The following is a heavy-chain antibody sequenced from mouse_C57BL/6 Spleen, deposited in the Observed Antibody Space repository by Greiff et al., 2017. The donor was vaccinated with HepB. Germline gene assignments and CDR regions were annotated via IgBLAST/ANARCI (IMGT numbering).Heavy chain of an antibody. CDR2: IYPGSGST. Sequence: QVQLQQPGAELVKPGASVKMSCKASGYTFTSYWITWVKQRPGQGLEWIGDIYPGSGSTNYNEKFKSKAALTLDTSSSTAYMQLSSLPSEDSAVYYCARRLRFAYWGQGTLVTVSA. V-gene: IGHV1-55*01. CDR3: ARRLRFAY. CDR1: GYTFTSYW. J-gene: IGHJ3*01.